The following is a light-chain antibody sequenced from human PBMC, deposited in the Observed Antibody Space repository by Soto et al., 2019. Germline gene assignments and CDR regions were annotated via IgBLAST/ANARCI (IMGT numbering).Light chain of an antibody. CDR1: SRDVGGYNY. CDR2: DVR. CDR3: SSYTTIRTYV. Sequence: QSVLTQPASVSGSPGQSITISCTGTSRDVGGYNYVSWYQQQPGKAPKLMIYDVRNRPSGVSNRFSGSKSVNTASLSISGLQAEDEADYYCSSYTTIRTYVFGTGTKVTVL. V-gene: IGLV2-14*01. J-gene: IGLJ1*01.